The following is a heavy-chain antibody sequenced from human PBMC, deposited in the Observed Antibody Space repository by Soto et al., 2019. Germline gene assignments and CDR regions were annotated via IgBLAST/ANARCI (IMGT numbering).Heavy chain of an antibody. D-gene: IGHD3-16*01. V-gene: IGHV2-5*02. Sequence: QITLKESGPPLVKSTQTLTLTCTFSGFSLTTSGVGVGWIRQPPGKALEWLALIYWDDDKRYSPSLKSRLTITKDTSKNQVVLMMTNMDPVDTATYYCAHSLGEGWFDPWGQGTLVTVSS. CDR2: IYWDDDK. CDR1: GFSLTTSGVG. J-gene: IGHJ5*02. CDR3: AHSLGEGWFDP.